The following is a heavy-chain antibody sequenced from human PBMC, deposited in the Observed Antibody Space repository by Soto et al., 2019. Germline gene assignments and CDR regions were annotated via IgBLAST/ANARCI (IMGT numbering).Heavy chain of an antibody. J-gene: IGHJ6*02. V-gene: IGHV1-69*13. CDR3: ARVKPPSRQLATRSDYFYGMDV. D-gene: IGHD6-6*01. CDR2: IIPIFGTA. Sequence: SVKVSCKASGGTFSSYAISWVRQAPGQGLEWMGGIIPIFGTANYAQKFQGRVTITADESTSTAYMELSSLRSEDTAVYYCARVKPPSRQLATRSDYFYGMDVWGQGTTVTVSS. CDR1: GGTFSSYA.